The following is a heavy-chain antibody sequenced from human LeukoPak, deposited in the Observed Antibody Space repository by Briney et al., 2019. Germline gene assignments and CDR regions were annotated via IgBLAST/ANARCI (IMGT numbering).Heavy chain of an antibody. D-gene: IGHD6-13*01. CDR3: ARGKFLAAAGNAGMDV. CDR2: INPNSGGT. Sequence: ASVKVSCKASGYTFTGYYMHWVRQAPGQGLEWMGWINPNSGGTNYAQKFQGWVTMTRDTSISTAYMELSRLRSDDTAVYYCARGKFLAAAGNAGMDVWGQGTTVTVSS. V-gene: IGHV1-2*04. CDR1: GYTFTGYY. J-gene: IGHJ6*02.